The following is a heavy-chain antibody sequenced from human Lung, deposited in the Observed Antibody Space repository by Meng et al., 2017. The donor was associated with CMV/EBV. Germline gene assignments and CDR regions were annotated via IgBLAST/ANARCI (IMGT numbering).Heavy chain of an antibody. J-gene: IGHJ5*02. CDR3: ARILPGDWFPP. Sequence: SGXXLVKPTQSLTLTCTLSGLPHNTDKMRVSWLRQPPGKALEWLARIDWDGDTFYTDSLRTRLTISRDTSENQVVLTMTDVDPVDTATYYCARILPGDWFPPWGQG. CDR1: GLPHNTDKMR. CDR2: IDWDGDT. V-gene: IGHV2-70*04. D-gene: IGHD4-17*01.